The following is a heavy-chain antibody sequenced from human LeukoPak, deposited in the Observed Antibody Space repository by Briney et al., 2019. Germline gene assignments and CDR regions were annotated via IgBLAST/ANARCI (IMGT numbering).Heavy chain of an antibody. CDR3: ASGVHYSSGWIDI. Sequence: PGGSLRLSCAASGFTLSSNEMNWVRQAPGKGLEWLSYISSSGGTIHYVDSVKSRFTISRDNAKNSLFLQMNSLRAEDTAVYYCASGVHYSSGWIDIWGQGTMVTVSS. D-gene: IGHD6-19*01. CDR1: GFTLSSNE. V-gene: IGHV3-48*03. CDR2: ISSSGGTI. J-gene: IGHJ3*02.